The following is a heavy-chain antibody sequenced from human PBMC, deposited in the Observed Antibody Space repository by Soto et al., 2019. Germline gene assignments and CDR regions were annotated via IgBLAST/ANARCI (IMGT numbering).Heavy chain of an antibody. CDR2: ISAYNGNT. V-gene: IGHV1-18*01. CDR3: ARDLSDLDIVATITEDY. CDR1: GYTFTSYG. J-gene: IGHJ4*02. D-gene: IGHD5-12*01. Sequence: ASVKVSCKASGYTFTSYGISWVRQAPGQGLEWMGWISAYNGNTNYAQKLQGRVTMTTDTSTSTAYMELRSLRSDDTAVYYCARDLSDLDIVATITEDYWGQGTLVTVSS.